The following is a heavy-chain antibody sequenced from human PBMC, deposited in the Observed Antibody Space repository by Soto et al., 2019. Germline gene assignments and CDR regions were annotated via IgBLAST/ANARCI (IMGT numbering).Heavy chain of an antibody. CDR2: ISGSGGST. J-gene: IGHJ4*02. CDR1: GFTFSSYA. CDR3: AKVLSYYYDSSGYYSV. V-gene: IGHV3-23*01. D-gene: IGHD3-22*01. Sequence: PGGSLRLSCAASGFTFSSYAMSWVRQAPGEGLEWVSAISGSGGSTYYADSVKGRFTISRDNSKNTLYLQMNSLRAEDTAVYYCAKVLSYYYDSSGYYSVWGQGTLVTVSS.